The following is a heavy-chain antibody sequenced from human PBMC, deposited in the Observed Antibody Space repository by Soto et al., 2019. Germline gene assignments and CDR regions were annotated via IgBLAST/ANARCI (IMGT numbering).Heavy chain of an antibody. V-gene: IGHV3-33*01. D-gene: IGHD2-2*01. CDR2: IWYDGSNK. CDR3: GGDRDQDMPPAYYFDY. J-gene: IGHJ4*02. Sequence: QVQLVESGGGVVQPGRSLRLSCAASGFTFSSYGMHWVRQAPGKGLEWVAVIWYDGSNKYYADSVKGRFTISRDNSKNTLDLQMNSLRGEDTAVYYCGGDRDQDMPPAYYFDYWGQGTLVNVSS. CDR1: GFTFSSYG.